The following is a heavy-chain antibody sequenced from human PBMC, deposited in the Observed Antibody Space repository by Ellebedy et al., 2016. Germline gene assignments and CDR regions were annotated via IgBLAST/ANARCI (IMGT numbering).Heavy chain of an antibody. Sequence: ASVKVSCXASGYTFTSYYMHWVRQAPGQGLEWMGIINPSGGSTSYAQKFQGRVTMTRDTSTSTVYMELSSLRSEDTAVYYCARDLLHSNYEGIFDYWGQGTLVTVSS. CDR2: INPSGGST. CDR3: ARDLLHSNYEGIFDY. J-gene: IGHJ4*02. D-gene: IGHD4-11*01. CDR1: GYTFTSYY. V-gene: IGHV1-46*01.